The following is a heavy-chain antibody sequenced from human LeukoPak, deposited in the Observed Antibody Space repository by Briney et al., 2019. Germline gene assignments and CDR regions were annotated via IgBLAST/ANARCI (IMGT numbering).Heavy chain of an antibody. CDR2: ISSSSNYI. CDR1: GFTFTNYS. D-gene: IGHD1-26*01. V-gene: IGHV3-21*01. CDR3: ARDSGSYYNYMDV. Sequence: GGSLRLSCAASGFTFTNYSMNWVRQAPGKGLEWVSSISSSSNYIYYADSVKGRFTISRDNAKNSLYLQMNSLRAEDTAVYYCARDSGSYYNYMDVWGKGTTVTVSS. J-gene: IGHJ6*03.